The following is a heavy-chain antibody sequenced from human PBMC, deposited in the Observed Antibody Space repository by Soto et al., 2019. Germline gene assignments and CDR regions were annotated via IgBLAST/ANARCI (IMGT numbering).Heavy chain of an antibody. CDR1: WDSFISYW. D-gene: IGHD3-22*01. V-gene: IGHV5-51*01. CDR2: IYPGDSDT. J-gene: IGHJ1*01. CDR3: ATSSGYYSDEYLKH. Sequence: PGESLKISCKGSWDSFISYWIGWLRQMPGKVLEWMGIIYPGDSDTRYSPSFQGQVTISVDKSISTAYLQWSSLKASDTAMYYCATSSGYYSDEYLKHWCQGTLVSVSS.